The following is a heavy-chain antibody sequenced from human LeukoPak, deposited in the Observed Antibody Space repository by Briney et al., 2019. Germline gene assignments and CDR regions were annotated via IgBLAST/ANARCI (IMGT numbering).Heavy chain of an antibody. V-gene: IGHV4-59*01. Sequence: PSETLSLTCTVSGGSISSYYWSWIRQPPGKGLEWIGYIYYSGSTNYNPSLKSRVTISVDTSKNQFSLKLSSVTAADTAVYYCARAQITMIVLDAFDIWGQGTMVTVSS. D-gene: IGHD3-22*01. CDR3: ARAQITMIVLDAFDI. CDR1: GGSISSYY. CDR2: IYYSGST. J-gene: IGHJ3*02.